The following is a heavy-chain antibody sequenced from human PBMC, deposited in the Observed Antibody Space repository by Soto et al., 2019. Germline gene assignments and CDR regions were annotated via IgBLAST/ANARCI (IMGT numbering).Heavy chain of an antibody. CDR3: ARGRTWIYYYDSSGYFDY. V-gene: IGHV4-59*01. CDR2: IYYCGST. J-gene: IGHJ4*02. Sequence: SETLSLTCTVSGGSISSYYWSWIRQPPGKGLEWIGYIYYCGSTNYNPSLKSRVTISVDTSKNQFSLKLSSVTAADTAVYYCARGRTWIYYYDSSGYFDYWGQGTLVTVSS. D-gene: IGHD3-22*01. CDR1: GGSISSYY.